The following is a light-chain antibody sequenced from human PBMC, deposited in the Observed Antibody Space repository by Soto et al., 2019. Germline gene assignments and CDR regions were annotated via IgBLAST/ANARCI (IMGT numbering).Light chain of an antibody. J-gene: IGLJ2*01. CDR2: LNSDGTH. Sequence: QAVVTQSPSASASLGASVNLTCTLSSGHSSYAIAWHQQQPEKGPRYLMKLNSDGTHTKGDVIPDRFSGSSSGAERYLTISSLQSEDEADYYCQTWGTGIVVFGGGTKLTVL. CDR3: QTWGTGIVV. V-gene: IGLV4-69*01. CDR1: SGHSSYA.